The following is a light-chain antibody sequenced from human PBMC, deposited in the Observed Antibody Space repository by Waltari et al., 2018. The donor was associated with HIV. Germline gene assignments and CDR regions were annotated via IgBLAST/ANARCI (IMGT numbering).Light chain of an antibody. CDR3: QQSNSSPFT. V-gene: IGKV1-39*01. Sequence: DIQMTQSPSSLSASVGDSVTITCRASQSISSYLNWYQQKPGKAPKLLIYAASSLQSGVPSRFSGSGFGTDFTLTISSLQPEDFATYYCQQSNSSPFTFGPGTKVDIK. CDR2: AAS. CDR1: QSISSY. J-gene: IGKJ3*01.